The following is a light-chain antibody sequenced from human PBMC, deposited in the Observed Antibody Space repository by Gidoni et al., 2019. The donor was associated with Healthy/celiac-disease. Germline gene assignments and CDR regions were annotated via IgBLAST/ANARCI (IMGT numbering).Light chain of an antibody. J-gene: IGKJ2*01. CDR2: DAS. Sequence: AIQLNQAPSSLSASVGDRVTITCRASQGISSALAWYQQKPGKAPKLLIYDASSLESGVPSRFSGSGSGTDFTLTISSLQPEDFATYYCQQFNSYPHTFGQGTKLEIK. V-gene: IGKV1-13*02. CDR1: QGISSA. CDR3: QQFNSYPHT.